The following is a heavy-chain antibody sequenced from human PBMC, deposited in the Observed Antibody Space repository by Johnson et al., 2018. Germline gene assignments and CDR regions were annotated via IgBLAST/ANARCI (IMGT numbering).Heavy chain of an antibody. V-gene: IGHV1-46*01. CDR1: GYTFTSYY. CDR2: IHPSGGST. J-gene: IGHJ6*02. Sequence: QVQLVESGAEVKKPGASVKVSCKASGYTFTSYYMHWVRQAPGQGLEWMGIIHPSGGSTSYAQKFQGRVTMTRDTSTSTVYMELSSLRSEDTAVYYCARIAAAEHYYYGMDVWGQGTTVTVSS. D-gene: IGHD6-13*01. CDR3: ARIAAAEHYYYGMDV.